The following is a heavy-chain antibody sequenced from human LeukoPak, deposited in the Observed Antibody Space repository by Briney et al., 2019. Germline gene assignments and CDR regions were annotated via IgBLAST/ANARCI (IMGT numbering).Heavy chain of an antibody. V-gene: IGHV3-23*01. CDR1: XXXXXXXX. CDR2: XXGSGDXT. Sequence: GGSLRLSCAGXXXXXXXXXXXGVXXXXXXXXXXVXXXXGSGDXTXYXDSVKGXFTXSXDNSKNTLYLQMNSLRAEDTAVXYCAKGEYGSGTYKGPFDYWGQGTLVTVSS. D-gene: IGHD3-10*01. CDR3: AKGEYGSGTYKGPFDY. J-gene: IGHJ4*02.